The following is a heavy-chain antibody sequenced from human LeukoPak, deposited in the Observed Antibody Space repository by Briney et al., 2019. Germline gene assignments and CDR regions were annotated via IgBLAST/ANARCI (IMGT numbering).Heavy chain of an antibody. CDR1: GYSISSGYY. V-gene: IGHV4-38-2*02. CDR3: ARGGSSWYLYFDY. Sequence: SETLSLTCTVSGYSISSGYYWGWIRQPPGKGLEWIGSIHHSGSTYYNPSLKSRVTISVDTSKNQFSLKLSSVTAADTAVYYCARGGSSWYLYFDYWGQGTPVTVSS. CDR2: IHHSGST. J-gene: IGHJ4*02. D-gene: IGHD6-13*01.